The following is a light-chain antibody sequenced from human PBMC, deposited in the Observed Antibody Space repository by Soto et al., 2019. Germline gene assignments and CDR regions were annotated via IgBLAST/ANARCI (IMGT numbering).Light chain of an antibody. CDR3: SSDTAGGTI. CDR2: EVS. CDR1: RGDVGGYYY. J-gene: IGLJ1*01. V-gene: IGLV2-14*01. Sequence: QSALTQPASVSGSPGQSLTISCTGTRGDVGGYYYVSWYQQLPGKAPKRMISEVSNRPSGVANRFSGSKSGNTASLTISGLQAEDEADYYCSSDTAGGTIFGAGTKVTVL.